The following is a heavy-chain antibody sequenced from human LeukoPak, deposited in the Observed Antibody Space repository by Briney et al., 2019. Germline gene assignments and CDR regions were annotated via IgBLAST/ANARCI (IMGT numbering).Heavy chain of an antibody. CDR2: IYYSGST. J-gene: IGHJ4*02. CDR1: GGSFSGYY. Sequence: SETLSLTCAVYGGSFSGYYWSWIRQPPGKGLEWIGYIYYSGSTNFNPSLKSRVTISVDTSKNQFSLKLSSVTAADTAVYYCARGKRGYSDYEGAVSVWGQGTLVTVSS. D-gene: IGHD5-12*01. V-gene: IGHV4-59*12. CDR3: ARGKRGYSDYEGAVSV.